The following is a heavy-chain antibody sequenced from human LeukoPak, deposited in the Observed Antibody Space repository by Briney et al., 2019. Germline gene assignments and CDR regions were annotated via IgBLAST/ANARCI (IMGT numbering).Heavy chain of an antibody. CDR2: INPSGGST. CDR3: ANVVGATSVPGDAFDI. D-gene: IGHD1-26*01. Sequence: ASVKVSCKASGYTFTSYYMHWVRQAPGQGLEWMGIINPSGGSTSYAQKFQGRVTMTRDTSTSTVYMELSSLRSEDTAVYYCANVVGATSVPGDAFDIWGQGTMVTVPS. V-gene: IGHV1-46*03. CDR1: GYTFTSYY. J-gene: IGHJ3*02.